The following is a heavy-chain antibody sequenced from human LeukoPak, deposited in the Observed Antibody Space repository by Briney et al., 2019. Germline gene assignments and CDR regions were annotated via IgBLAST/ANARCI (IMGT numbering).Heavy chain of an antibody. V-gene: IGHV4-59*01. D-gene: IGHD3-22*01. CDR2: IYYSGST. CDR1: GGSICAYY. Sequence: SETLSLTCIVSGGSICAYYGSWIRQPPGKGLEWIGHIYYSGSTDYNPSLRSRVTISVDTSKNQFSLRLSSVTAADTAVYYCARDRSDGSGYYGYYFDYWGQGTLVSVSS. CDR3: ARDRSDGSGYYGYYFDY. J-gene: IGHJ4*02.